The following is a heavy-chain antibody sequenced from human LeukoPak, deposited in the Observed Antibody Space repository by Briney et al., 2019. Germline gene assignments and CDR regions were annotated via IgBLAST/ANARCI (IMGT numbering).Heavy chain of an antibody. CDR1: GYTFTGYY. CDR2: INPNSGGT. J-gene: IGHJ4*02. CDR3: ARNSAAGYSSGGDFDY. Sequence: ASVKVSCKASGYTFTGYYMHWVRQAPGQGLEWMGWINPNSGGTNYAQKFQGRVTITRNTSISTAYMELSSLRSEDTAVYYCARNSAAGYSSGGDFDYWGQGTLVTVSS. V-gene: IGHV1-2*02. D-gene: IGHD6-19*01.